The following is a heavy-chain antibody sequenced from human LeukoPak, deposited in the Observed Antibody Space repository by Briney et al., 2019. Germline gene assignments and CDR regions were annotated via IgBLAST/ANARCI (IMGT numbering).Heavy chain of an antibody. CDR1: AGSISSYY. V-gene: IGHV4-4*07. CDR3: ARTPIYYDSSGPI. CDR2: IYTSGST. D-gene: IGHD3-22*01. Sequence: PSETLSLTCTVSAGSISSYYWTWIRQPAGKGLEWIGRIYTSGSTNYNPSPKSRVTMSVDTSKNQFSLKLSSVTAADTAVYYCARTPIYYDSSGPIWGQGTLVTVSS. J-gene: IGHJ4*02.